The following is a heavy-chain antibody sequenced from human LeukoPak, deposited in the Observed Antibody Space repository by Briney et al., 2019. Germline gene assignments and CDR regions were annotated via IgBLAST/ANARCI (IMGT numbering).Heavy chain of an antibody. CDR1: GGTFSSYA. CDR3: ARGNYDFWSGYSVPYMDV. Sequence: SVKVSCKASGGTFSSYAISWVRQAPGQGLEWMGGIIPIFGTANYAQKFQGRVTITADKSTSTAYMELSSLRSEDTAVYYCARGNYDFWSGYSVPYMDVWGKGTTVTVSS. D-gene: IGHD3-3*01. CDR2: IIPIFGTA. V-gene: IGHV1-69*06. J-gene: IGHJ6*03.